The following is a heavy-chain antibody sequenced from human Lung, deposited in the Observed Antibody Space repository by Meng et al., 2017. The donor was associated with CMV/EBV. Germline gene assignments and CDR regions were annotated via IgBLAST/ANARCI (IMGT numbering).Heavy chain of an antibody. Sequence: QAQLQHSGPGLVKPSQTLPLTCAISGDIVSSNSAAWHWIRQSPSRGLEWLGRTYYRSKWYHEYAVSVKSRITISPDTPKNQFSLQLNSMTPEDTAVYYCARGINGGCGDWGQGTLVTVPS. V-gene: IGHV6-1*01. D-gene: IGHD4-23*01. J-gene: IGHJ4*02. CDR2: TYYRSKWYH. CDR1: GDIVSSNSAA. CDR3: ARGINGGCGD.